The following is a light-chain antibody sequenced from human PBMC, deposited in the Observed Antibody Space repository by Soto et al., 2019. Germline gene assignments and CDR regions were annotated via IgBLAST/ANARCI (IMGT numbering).Light chain of an antibody. V-gene: IGLV1-47*01. CDR2: TND. CDR3: AAWDETLSGPV. J-gene: IGLJ2*01. Sequence: QSVLTQPPSASGTPGQRVTISCSGSTSNIGRNFVYWYQQLPGTAPKLLIYTNDQRPSGIPDRFSGSKSATSASLAISGLRSEDGADYYCAAWDETLSGPVFGGGTKLTVL. CDR1: TSNIGRNF.